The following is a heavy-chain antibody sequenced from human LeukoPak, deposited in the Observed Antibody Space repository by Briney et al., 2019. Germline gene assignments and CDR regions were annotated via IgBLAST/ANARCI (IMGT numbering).Heavy chain of an antibody. CDR3: ARDRGSVVPTAIGNWFGP. J-gene: IGHJ5*02. V-gene: IGHV1-2*02. CDR2: INPVSGGT. Sequence: VASVKVSCKASGYTFTGYYIHWVRQAPGQGLEWIGWINPVSGGTVYAQKFQGRVTMSGDTSISTAYMDLSRLQSDDTAVYYCARDRGSVVPTAIGNWFGPWGQGTLVTVSS. D-gene: IGHD2-2*02. CDR1: GYTFTGYY.